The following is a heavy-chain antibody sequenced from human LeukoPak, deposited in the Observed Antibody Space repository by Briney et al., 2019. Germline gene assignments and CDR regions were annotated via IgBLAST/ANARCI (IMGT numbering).Heavy chain of an antibody. CDR2: ISYDGSNK. CDR1: GFTFSSYG. J-gene: IGHJ4*02. V-gene: IGHV3-30*18. CDR3: AKAPDGGNFDY. D-gene: IGHD1-26*01. Sequence: GGSLRLSCAASGFTFSSYGMRWVRQAPGKGLEWVAVISYDGSNKYYADSVKGRFTISRANSKNTLYLQMNSLRAEDTAVYYWAKAPDGGNFDYWGQGTLVTVSS.